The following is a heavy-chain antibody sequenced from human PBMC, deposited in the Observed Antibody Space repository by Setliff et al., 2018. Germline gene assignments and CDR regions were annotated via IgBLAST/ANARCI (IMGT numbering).Heavy chain of an antibody. CDR2: TIPNFGTT. D-gene: IGHD5-18*01. CDR1: GGTFSSYG. V-gene: IGHV1-69*05. Sequence: ASVKVSCKASGGTFSSYGISWVRQAPGQGLEWLGGTIPNFGTTNYAQEFQGRVTITTDESTSTAYMELTSLRSEDTAVYYCARDGVHTAMLIDYYYYMDVWGKGTTVTVSS. CDR3: ARDGVHTAMLIDYYYYMDV. J-gene: IGHJ6*03.